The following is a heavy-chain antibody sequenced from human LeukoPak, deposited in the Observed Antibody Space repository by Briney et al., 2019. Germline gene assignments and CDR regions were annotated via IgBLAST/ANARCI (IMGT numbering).Heavy chain of an antibody. D-gene: IGHD2-15*01. CDR2: IKKTGSET. CDR3: AREDGYCSGGNCYSYFDS. J-gene: IGHJ4*02. Sequence: GGSLRLSCEASGFTFSTYWMSWVRQAPGKGLEWVAYIKKTGSETYYVDSVKGRFTITRDNTRNSLFLQMYSLRAEDTAVYFCAREDGYCSGGNCYSYFDSWGQGTLVTVSS. CDR1: GFTFSTYW. V-gene: IGHV3-7*01.